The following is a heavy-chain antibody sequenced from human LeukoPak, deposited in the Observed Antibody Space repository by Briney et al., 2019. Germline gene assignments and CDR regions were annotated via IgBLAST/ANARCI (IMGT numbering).Heavy chain of an antibody. D-gene: IGHD2-8*01. J-gene: IGHJ6*03. V-gene: IGHV3-72*01. CDR3: ARAMLRKEDYMDV. Sequence: VGSLRLSSAASGFTFSDHYMDWVRQAPGKGLEWVGRVRNKANSYTTEYAASVKGRFTVSRDDSENSLYLQINSLKTEDTAVYYCARAMLRKEDYMDVWGKGATVTVSS. CDR1: GFTFSDHY. CDR2: VRNKANSYTT.